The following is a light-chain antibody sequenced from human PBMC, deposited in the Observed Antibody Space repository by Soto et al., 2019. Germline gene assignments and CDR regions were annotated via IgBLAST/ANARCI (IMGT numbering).Light chain of an antibody. Sequence: QSALTQPASVSGSPGQSITISCTGTSSDGGGYNYVAWYQQHPGKAPKLMIYDVRKRPTGVSNRFSGSQSGNTASLTISGLQADYEADYYWSSYTSRSALLVFGGVTKLTVL. CDR2: DVR. V-gene: IGLV2-14*01. CDR1: SSDGGGYNY. CDR3: SSYTSRSALLV. J-gene: IGLJ2*01.